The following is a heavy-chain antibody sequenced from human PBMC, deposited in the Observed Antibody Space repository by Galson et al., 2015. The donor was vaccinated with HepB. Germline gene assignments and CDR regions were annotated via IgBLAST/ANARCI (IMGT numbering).Heavy chain of an antibody. Sequence: SLRLSCAASGFTFNTYAMSWVRQAPGKGLEWVSAISGSGRSTFDADSVKGRFTISRDNSKNTLYLQMNSLRAEDTAVYYCAKAGIAVAGTRIGKNYFDYWGQGTLVTVSS. CDR2: ISGSGRST. D-gene: IGHD6-19*01. CDR3: AKAGIAVAGTRIGKNYFDY. J-gene: IGHJ4*02. CDR1: GFTFNTYA. V-gene: IGHV3-23*01.